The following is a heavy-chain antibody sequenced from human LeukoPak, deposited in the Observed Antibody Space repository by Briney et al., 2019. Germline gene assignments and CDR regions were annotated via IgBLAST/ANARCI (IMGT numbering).Heavy chain of an antibody. CDR2: ISTTGSAL. V-gene: IGHV3-11*04. CDR1: GFTFSDYY. CDR3: SSSEDY. J-gene: IGHJ4*02. Sequence: GGSLRLSCAASGFTFSDYYMSWFRQPPGKGLEWVSYISTTGSALHYADSVKGRFTISRDNSKNTLFLQMNSLRVEDTDVYYCSSSEDYWGQGTLVSVSS.